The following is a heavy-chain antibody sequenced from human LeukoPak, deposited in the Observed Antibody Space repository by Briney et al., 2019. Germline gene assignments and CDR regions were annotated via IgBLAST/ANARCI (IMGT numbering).Heavy chain of an antibody. CDR3: ARVPSITMVRGVIY. V-gene: IGHV4-39*07. Sequence: PSETLSLTCTVSGGSISSSSYYWGWIRQPPGKGLEWIGSIYYSGSTYYNPSLKGRVTISVDTSKNQFSLKLSSVTAADTAVYYCARVPSITMVRGVIYWGQGTLVTVSS. D-gene: IGHD3-10*01. J-gene: IGHJ4*02. CDR2: IYYSGST. CDR1: GGSISSSSYY.